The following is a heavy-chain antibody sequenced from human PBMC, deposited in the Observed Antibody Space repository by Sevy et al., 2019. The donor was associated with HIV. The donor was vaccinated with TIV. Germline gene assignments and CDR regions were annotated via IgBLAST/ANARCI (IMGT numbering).Heavy chain of an antibody. CDR3: AGENAWGRGYS. CDR2: IYYNGHI. D-gene: IGHD1-26*01. CDR1: GGSITSLY. V-gene: IGHV4-59*08. Sequence: SETLSLTCTVSGGSITSLYWNWIRQPPGKGLEWIANIYYNGHINYNPSLKSRVTLSLDTSKNQFSMRLSSVTAADTAMYYCAGENAWGRGYSWGQGALVTVSS. J-gene: IGHJ4*02.